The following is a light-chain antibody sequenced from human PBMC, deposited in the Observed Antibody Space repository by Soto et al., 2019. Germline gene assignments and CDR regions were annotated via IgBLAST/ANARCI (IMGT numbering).Light chain of an antibody. J-gene: IGKJ3*01. Sequence: DIQMTQSPSTLSGSVGDRVTITCRASQTISSWLAWYQQKPGKAPKLLIYKASTLKSGVPSRFSGSGSGTEFTLTISSRQQDDFATYECQRLSKDSDGFGPQTVVDI. V-gene: IGKV1-5*03. CDR3: QRLSKDSDG. CDR1: QTISSW. CDR2: KAS.